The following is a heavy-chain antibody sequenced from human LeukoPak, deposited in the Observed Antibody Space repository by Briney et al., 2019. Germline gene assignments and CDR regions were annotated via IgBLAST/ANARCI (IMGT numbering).Heavy chain of an antibody. CDR3: AKDWNPSPNWFGP. D-gene: IGHD1-1*01. CDR1: GFAFSNYA. Sequence: PGGSLRLSCAASGFAFSNYAMNWVRQAPGKGLEWISGISNSGAATNYADSVKGRFTIFRDNSKNMLYLQMNGLRAEDTAVYYCAKDWNPSPNWFGPWGQGALVIVSS. J-gene: IGHJ5*02. V-gene: IGHV3-23*01. CDR2: ISNSGAAT.